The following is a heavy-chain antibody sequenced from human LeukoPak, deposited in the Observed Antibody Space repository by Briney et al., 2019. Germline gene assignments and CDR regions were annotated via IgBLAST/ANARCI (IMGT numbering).Heavy chain of an antibody. CDR3: ATCPTDKYDDDHADY. Sequence: GGSLRLPCAASGFMFNNYWMSWVRQAPGEGLEWVANIKEDGSEKYYVDSVKGRFTISRDNAKNLLYLQMNSLRAEDTAVYYCATCPTDKYDDDHADYWGQGSLVTVSS. CDR1: GFMFNNYW. D-gene: IGHD3-3*01. V-gene: IGHV3-7*01. J-gene: IGHJ4*02. CDR2: IKEDGSEK.